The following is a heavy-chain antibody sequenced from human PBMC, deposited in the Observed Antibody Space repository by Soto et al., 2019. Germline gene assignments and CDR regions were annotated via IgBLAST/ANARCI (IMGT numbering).Heavy chain of an antibody. D-gene: IGHD3-22*01. CDR1: GCKIINYC. V-gene: IGHV3-23*01. J-gene: IGHJ4*02. CDR2: IWCNGGST. Sequence: GGSLRLSWTAAGCKIINYCGRWVRKATGKGLEWVADIWCNGGSTYYADSVKGRFTISRDNSKNTLYLQMNSLRAEDTAVYYCAKSRAGYYNTSGIDYWGQGTLVTVSS. CDR3: AKSRAGYYNTSGIDY.